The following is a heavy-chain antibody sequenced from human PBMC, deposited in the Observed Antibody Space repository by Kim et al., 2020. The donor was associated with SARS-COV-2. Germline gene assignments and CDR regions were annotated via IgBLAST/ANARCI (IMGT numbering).Heavy chain of an antibody. D-gene: IGHD3-22*01. CDR1: GGSISSYY. CDR2: IYYNGST. Sequence: SETLSLTCTVSGGSISSYYWSWIRQPPGKGLEWIGYIYYNGSTNYNPSLKSRVTISVDTSKNQFSLKLSSVTAADTAVYYCARLGYYYDSSGYYYDYGMDVWGQGTTVTVSS. CDR3: ARLGYYYDSSGYYYDYGMDV. V-gene: IGHV4-59*08. J-gene: IGHJ6*02.